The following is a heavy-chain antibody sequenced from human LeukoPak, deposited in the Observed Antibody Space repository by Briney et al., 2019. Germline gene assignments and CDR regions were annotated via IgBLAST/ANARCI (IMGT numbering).Heavy chain of an antibody. CDR2: IIPIFGTA. CDR1: GGTFSSYA. D-gene: IGHD4/OR15-4a*01. Sequence: GASVKVSCKASGGTFSSYAISWVRQAPGQGLEWMGGIIPIFGTANYAQKFQGRVTITADESTSTAYMELSSLRSEDTAVYYCARGVETVLTPHFDYWGQGTLVTVSS. CDR3: ARGVETVLTPHFDY. V-gene: IGHV1-69*13. J-gene: IGHJ4*02.